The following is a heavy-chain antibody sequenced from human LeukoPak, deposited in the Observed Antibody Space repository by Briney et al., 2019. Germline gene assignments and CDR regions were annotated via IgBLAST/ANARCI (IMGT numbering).Heavy chain of an antibody. V-gene: IGHV1-18*01. CDR1: GYTFTSYG. J-gene: IGHJ4*02. D-gene: IGHD5-18*01. Sequence: GASVKVSCKASGYTFTSYGISWVRQAPGQGLEWMGWISAYNGNTNYAQKFQGRVTMTRNTSISTAYMELSSLRSEDTAVYYCARAGYSYGLDYWGQGTLVTVSS. CDR3: ARAGYSYGLDY. CDR2: ISAYNGNT.